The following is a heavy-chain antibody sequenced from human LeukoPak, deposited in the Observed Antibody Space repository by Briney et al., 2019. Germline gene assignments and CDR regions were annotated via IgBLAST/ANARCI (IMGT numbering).Heavy chain of an antibody. Sequence: SETLSLTCTVSGGFISSSTHYWGWIRQPPGKGPEWFGSIYYSGSTYYNPSLKSRVTISVDTSKNPFSLNLTSVTAADTAVYYCARHRGYYGSGSKVDYWGQGSLVTVSS. J-gene: IGHJ4*02. D-gene: IGHD3-10*01. CDR1: GGFISSSTHY. CDR2: IYYSGST. CDR3: ARHRGYYGSGSKVDY. V-gene: IGHV4-39*01.